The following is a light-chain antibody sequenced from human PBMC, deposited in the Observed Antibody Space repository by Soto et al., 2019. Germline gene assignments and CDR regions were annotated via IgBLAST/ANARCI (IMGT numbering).Light chain of an antibody. CDR1: QSVDTTF. J-gene: IGKJ1*01. CDR2: GAS. Sequence: EIVLTQSPGSLSLSPGQRATLSCRASQSVDTTFFAWYQKKPGQAPRLLIYGASKRDTGIPDRFSGSGSGKDFTLIISRLEPEDFAVYYCQQYMSSVTFGQGTKVEIK. CDR3: QQYMSSVT. V-gene: IGKV3-20*01.